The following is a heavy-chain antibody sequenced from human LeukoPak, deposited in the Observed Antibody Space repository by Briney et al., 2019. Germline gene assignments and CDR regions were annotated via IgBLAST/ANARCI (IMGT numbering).Heavy chain of an antibody. D-gene: IGHD3-22*01. Sequence: KVSXKGXGGTFSSYASSWVRQAPGQGLEWIGSIIPLLGIANYAQKFQRRVTITADKSTSTASMELSSLSSEDTAVYYCARQPYYASTSVSLWGRGTLVTVSS. CDR1: GGTFSSYA. CDR3: ARQPYYASTSVSL. J-gene: IGHJ2*01. CDR2: IIPLLGIA. V-gene: IGHV1-69*04.